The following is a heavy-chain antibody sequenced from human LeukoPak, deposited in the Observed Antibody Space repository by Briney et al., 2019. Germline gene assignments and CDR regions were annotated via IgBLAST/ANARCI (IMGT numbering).Heavy chain of an antibody. CDR2: ISGSGGST. D-gene: IGHD2-2*01. CDR1: GFTFSSYA. J-gene: IGHJ5*02. V-gene: IGHV3-23*01. Sequence: GGSLRLSCAASGFTFSSYAMSWVRQAPGKGLEWVSAISGSGGSTYYADSGKGRFTISRDNSKNTLYLQMNSLRAEDTAVYYCAKAGAIVVVPAASNWFDPWGQGTLVTVSS. CDR3: AKAGAIVVVPAASNWFDP.